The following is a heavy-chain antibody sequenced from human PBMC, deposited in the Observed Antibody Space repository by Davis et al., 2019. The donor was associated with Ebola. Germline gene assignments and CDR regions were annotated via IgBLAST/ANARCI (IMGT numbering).Heavy chain of an antibody. CDR1: GFTFSSYA. CDR3: ATLRYFDWLFPNGPDY. CDR2: ISGSGGST. J-gene: IGHJ4*02. D-gene: IGHD3-9*01. V-gene: IGHV3-23*01. Sequence: GGSLRLSCAASGFTFSSYAMSWVRQAPGKGLEWVSAISGSGGSTYYADSVKGRFTISRDNSKNTLYLQMDSLRAEDTAVYYCATLRYFDWLFPNGPDYWGQGTLVTVSP.